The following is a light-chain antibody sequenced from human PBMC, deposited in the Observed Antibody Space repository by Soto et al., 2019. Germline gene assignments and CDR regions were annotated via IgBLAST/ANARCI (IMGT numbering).Light chain of an antibody. CDR1: HSIGTW. CDR3: HQYKSYTPYT. Sequence: DIQMTQSPSALSASLGDRVTITCRASHSIGTWLAWYQQRPGKAPKLLIYDASSLGSGVPSRFSGGGSGTEFTLTISSRQPDDFGTYSCHQYKSYTPYTIGQGTKVEIK. V-gene: IGKV1-5*01. CDR2: DAS. J-gene: IGKJ2*01.